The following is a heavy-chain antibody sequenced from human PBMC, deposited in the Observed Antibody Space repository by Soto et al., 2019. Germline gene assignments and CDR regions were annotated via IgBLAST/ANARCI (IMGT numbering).Heavy chain of an antibody. CDR2: IYSGGST. V-gene: IGHV3-53*01. D-gene: IGHD4-17*01. J-gene: IGHJ3*02. CDR3: ASIGPSTVVTKGKWGAFDI. CDR1: GFTVSSNY. Sequence: PGGSLRLSCAASGFTVSSNYMSWVRQAPGKGLEWVSVIYSGGSTYYADSVKGRFTISRDNSKNTLYLQMNSLRAEDTAVYYCASIGPSTVVTKGKWGAFDIWGQGTMVTVSS.